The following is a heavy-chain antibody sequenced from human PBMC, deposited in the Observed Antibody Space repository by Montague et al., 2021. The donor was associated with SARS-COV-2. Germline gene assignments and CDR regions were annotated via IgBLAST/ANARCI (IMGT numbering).Heavy chain of an antibody. J-gene: IGHJ3*02. Sequence: VKPTQTLTLTCTFSGFSLSTSGMCVSWIRQPPGKALEWLARIDWDDDTYYSTSLKTRLTISKDTSKNQVVLTMTNMDPVGTATYYCAHRRGLLLSDAFDIWAKGQWSPSLQ. D-gene: IGHD1-26*01. V-gene: IGHV2-70*12. CDR2: IDWDDDT. CDR1: GFSLSTSGMC. CDR3: AHRRGLLLSDAFDI.